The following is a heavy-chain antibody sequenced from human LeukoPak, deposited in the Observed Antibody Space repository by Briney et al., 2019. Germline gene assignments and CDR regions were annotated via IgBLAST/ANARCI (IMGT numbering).Heavy chain of an antibody. CDR1: GGSISSSSGNC. CDR2: IYHSGST. Sequence: PSETLSLTCAVSGGSISSSSGNCWTWVRQPPGKGLEWIGEIYHSGSTNYNPSLTSRVTMLLDKSKNQFSLKLSSVTAADTAVYYCARNGGNSDFDYWGQGTLVTVSS. J-gene: IGHJ4*02. D-gene: IGHD4-23*01. CDR3: ARNGGNSDFDY. V-gene: IGHV4-4*02.